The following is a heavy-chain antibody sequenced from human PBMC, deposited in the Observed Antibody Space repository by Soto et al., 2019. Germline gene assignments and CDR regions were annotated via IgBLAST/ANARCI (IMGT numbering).Heavy chain of an antibody. J-gene: IGHJ4*02. CDR1: GYTFTSSH. CDR2: IYPSGGST. CDR3: ARATGSYAADY. V-gene: IGHV1-46*01. D-gene: IGHD1-26*01. Sequence: QVQLVQSGAEVKKPGASVKVSCKASGYTFTSSHMHWVRQAPGQGLEWMGIIYPSGGSTRYAQKFQGRVTMTRDTDTSTIYMELSSLRSEDTAVYYCARATGSYAADYWGQGTLVTVSS.